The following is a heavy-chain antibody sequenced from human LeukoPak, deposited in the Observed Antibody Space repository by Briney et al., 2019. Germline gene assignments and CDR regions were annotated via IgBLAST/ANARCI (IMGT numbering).Heavy chain of an antibody. V-gene: IGHV3-30*02. CDR3: AKDPRHIVVVPAAIDYDYYYMDV. CDR2: IRYDGSNK. Sequence: GGSLRLSCAASGSTFSSYGMHWVRQAPGKGLGWVAFIRYDGSNKYYADSVKGRFTISRDNSKNTLYLQMNSLRAEDTAVYYCAKDPRHIVVVPAAIDYDYYYMDVWGKGTTVTVSS. D-gene: IGHD2-2*01. J-gene: IGHJ6*03. CDR1: GSTFSSYG.